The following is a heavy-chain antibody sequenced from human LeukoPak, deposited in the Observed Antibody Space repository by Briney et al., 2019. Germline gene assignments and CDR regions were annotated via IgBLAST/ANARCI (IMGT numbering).Heavy chain of an antibody. CDR2: ISGSGGST. V-gene: IGHV3-23*01. J-gene: IGHJ4*02. D-gene: IGHD5-24*01. CDR3: AKDWPRMATTSGLDY. CDR1: GFTFSTYA. Sequence: GGSLRLSCAASGFTFSTYAMSWVRQAPGKGLEWVSSISGSGGSTYYADSVKGRFTISRDNSKNTLYLQMNSLRAEDTAVYYCAKDWPRMATTSGLDYWGQGTLVTVSS.